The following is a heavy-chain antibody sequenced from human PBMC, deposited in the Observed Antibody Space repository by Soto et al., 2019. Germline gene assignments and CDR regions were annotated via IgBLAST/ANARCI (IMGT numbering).Heavy chain of an antibody. CDR1: GYSFSSYG. CDR3: ARDRLPGTGYSDFWGACSRWFDP. J-gene: IGHJ5*02. D-gene: IGHD3-3*01. V-gene: IGHV1-18*04. Sequence: ASVKVSCKTSGYSFSSYGINWLRQAPGQGLEWMGWISGYNGDTNIAQNFQGKLTMSTDPLTTTAYMDLASLKSDDTAVYFCARDRLPGTGYSDFWGACSRWFDPWGQGTLVTVSS. CDR2: ISGYNGDT.